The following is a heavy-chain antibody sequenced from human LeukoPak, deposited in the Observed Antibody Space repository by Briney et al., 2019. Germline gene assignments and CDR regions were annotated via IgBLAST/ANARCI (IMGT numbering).Heavy chain of an antibody. CDR2: INPNSGGT. J-gene: IGHJ3*02. Sequence: ASVKVSCKASGGTFSSYAISWVRQAPGQGLEWMGWINPNSGGTIYAQKFQGRVTMTRDTSISTAYMELSRLRSDDTAVYYCARDSVSTSHAFDIWGQGTMVTVSS. V-gene: IGHV1-2*02. CDR1: GGTFSSYA. D-gene: IGHD2-2*01. CDR3: ARDSVSTSHAFDI.